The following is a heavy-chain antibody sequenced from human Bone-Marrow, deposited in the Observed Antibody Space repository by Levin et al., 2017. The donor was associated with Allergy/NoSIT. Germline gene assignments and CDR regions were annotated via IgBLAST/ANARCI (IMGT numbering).Heavy chain of an antibody. CDR2: IYPGDSDT. D-gene: IGHD6-19*01. Sequence: KSGGSLRLSCKGSGYSFTTYWIGWVRQMPGKGLEWMAIIYPGDSDTRYSPSFQGQVTISADKSVNTAYLQWRSLKASDTAMYYCARQAVPGLLYFDSWGQGTLVTVSS. CDR3: ARQAVPGLLYFDS. CDR1: GYSFTTYW. J-gene: IGHJ4*02. V-gene: IGHV5-51*01.